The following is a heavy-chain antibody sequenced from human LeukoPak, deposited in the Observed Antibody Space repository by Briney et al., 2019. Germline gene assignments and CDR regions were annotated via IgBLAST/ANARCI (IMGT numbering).Heavy chain of an antibody. V-gene: IGHV4-39*01. J-gene: IGHJ1*01. CDR1: GGSISSSSYY. CDR3: ARAIPYIPN. Sequence: MPSETLSLTCTVSGGSISSSSYYWGWIRQPPGKGLEWIGSIYYSGSTYYNPSLKSRVTISVDTSKNQFSLKLSSVTAADTAVYYCARAIPYIPNWGQGTLVTVSS. D-gene: IGHD5-18*01. CDR2: IYYSGST.